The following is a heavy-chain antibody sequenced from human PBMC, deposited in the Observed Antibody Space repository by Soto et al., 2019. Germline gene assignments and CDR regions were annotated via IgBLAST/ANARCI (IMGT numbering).Heavy chain of an antibody. CDR2: IYHSGST. Sequence: QLQLQESGSGLVKPSRTLSLTCAVSGGSISSGGYSWSWIRQPPGKGLEWIGYIYHSGSTYYNPSLKSRVTISVDRSKNQFSLKLSSVTAADTAVYYCARRRGFPYYYGMDVWGQGTTVTVSS. CDR3: ARRRGFPYYYGMDV. CDR1: GGSISSGGYS. J-gene: IGHJ6*02. D-gene: IGHD5-12*01. V-gene: IGHV4-30-2*01.